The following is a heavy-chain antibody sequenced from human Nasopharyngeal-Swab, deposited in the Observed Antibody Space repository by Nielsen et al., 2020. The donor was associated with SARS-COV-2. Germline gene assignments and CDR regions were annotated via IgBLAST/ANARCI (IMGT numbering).Heavy chain of an antibody. CDR2: ISSSSSYI. D-gene: IGHD3-10*01. V-gene: IGHV3-21*06. Sequence: GESLKISCAASGFTFSSYSMNWVRQAPGKGLEWVSSISSSSSYIYYADSVKGRFTISRDSAKNSLYLQMNSLRAEDTAVYYCAREQAYYYGSGSPFDYWGQGTLVTVSS. CDR3: AREQAYYYGSGSPFDY. J-gene: IGHJ4*02. CDR1: GFTFSSYS.